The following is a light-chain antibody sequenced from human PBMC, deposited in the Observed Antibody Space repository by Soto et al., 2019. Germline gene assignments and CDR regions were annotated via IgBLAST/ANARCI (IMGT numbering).Light chain of an antibody. Sequence: EIVLTQSPGTLSLSPGDRATLSCRASQSIYNSYLAWYQQKPGQAPRVLIYGASSRATGIPDRFSGSGSGTDFTLTISRLEPEDFAVYYCQQYGSSPRTFGQGTKVEV. V-gene: IGKV3-20*01. CDR1: QSIYNSY. CDR3: QQYGSSPRT. J-gene: IGKJ1*01. CDR2: GAS.